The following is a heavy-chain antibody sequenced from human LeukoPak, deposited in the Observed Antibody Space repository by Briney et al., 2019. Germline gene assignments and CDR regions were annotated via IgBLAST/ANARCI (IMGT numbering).Heavy chain of an antibody. V-gene: IGHV4-61*01. CDR1: GGSVISGSYD. D-gene: IGHD3-22*01. CDR3: AKSESNYYDSSPPYYYYGMDV. CDR2: VYCTGST. J-gene: IGHJ6*02. Sequence: SETVSLTCTVSGGSVISGSYDWRWIRQPPRKGQGRIGYVYCTGSTKYNPSLKSRVTISVDTSKNQFSLKLSSVTAADTAVCYSAKSESNYYDSSPPYYYYGMDVWGQGTTVTVSS.